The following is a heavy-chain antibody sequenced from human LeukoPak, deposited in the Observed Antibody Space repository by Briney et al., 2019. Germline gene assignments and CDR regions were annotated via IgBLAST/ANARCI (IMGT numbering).Heavy chain of an antibody. CDR3: TTARRSYGMDV. D-gene: IGHD6-6*01. V-gene: IGHV3-53*01. CDR1: GFTVSSNY. J-gene: IGHJ6*02. CDR2: IYSGGST. Sequence: TGGSLRLSCAASGFTVSSNYMSWVRQAPGKGLEWVSVIYSGGSTYYADSVKGRFTISRDNSKNTLYLQMNSLRAEDTAVYYCTTARRSYGMDVWGQGTTVTVSS.